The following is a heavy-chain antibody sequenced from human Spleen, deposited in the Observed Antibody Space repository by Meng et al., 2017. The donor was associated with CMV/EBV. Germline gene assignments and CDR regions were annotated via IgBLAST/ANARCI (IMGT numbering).Heavy chain of an antibody. Sequence: GESLKISCAAAGFRFSSSGMHWVRQAPGKGLEWVAFIRYDGSNKYFADSVKGRFTISRDNSKDTLYLQMNSLRTEDTAVYFCAKEDDSGSFGGVDYWGQGTLVTVSS. CDR1: GFRFSSSG. D-gene: IGHD1-26*01. V-gene: IGHV3-30*02. CDR3: AKEDDSGSFGGVDY. J-gene: IGHJ4*02. CDR2: IRYDGSNK.